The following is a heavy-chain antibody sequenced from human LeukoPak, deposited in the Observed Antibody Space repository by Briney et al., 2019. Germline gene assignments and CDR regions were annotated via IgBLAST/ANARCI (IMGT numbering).Heavy chain of an antibody. D-gene: IGHD2-2*03. Sequence: GGSLRLSCAASGFMFNDYTMNWVRQAPGKGLEWVSVISSYGDTTHYGNSVKGRLTISRDNSKNMLYLQMTSLRAEDSALYYGVKDGWDIWGQGTMVTVSS. J-gene: IGHJ3*02. V-gene: IGHV3-23*01. CDR3: VKDGWDI. CDR2: ISSYGDTT. CDR1: GFMFNDYT.